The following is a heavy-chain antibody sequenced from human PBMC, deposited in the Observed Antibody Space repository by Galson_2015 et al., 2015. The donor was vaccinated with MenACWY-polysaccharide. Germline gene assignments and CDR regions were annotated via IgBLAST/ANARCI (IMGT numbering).Heavy chain of an antibody. J-gene: IGHJ5*02. CDR1: GYPFTGSY. V-gene: IGHV1-2*06. CDR2: FNPNSGAT. Sequence: SVKVSCKASGYPFTGSYMYWVRQAPGQGLEWMGRFNPNSGATNYAQKFQGRLTLTENTTINTAYMELSRLTSDDTAVFYCARGANYDDSHGLYARSLKNGFCPWGQRTPVTVTS. CDR3: ARGANYDDSHGLYARSLKNGFCP. D-gene: IGHD3-22*01.